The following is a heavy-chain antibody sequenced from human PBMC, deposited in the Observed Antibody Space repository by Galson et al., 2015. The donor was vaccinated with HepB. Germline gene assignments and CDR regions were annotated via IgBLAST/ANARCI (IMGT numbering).Heavy chain of an antibody. V-gene: IGHV1-69*13. D-gene: IGHD6-6*01. CDR1: GGTFSSYA. CDR2: IIPIFGTA. Sequence: SVKVSCKASGGTFSSYAISWVRQAPGQGLEWMGGIIPIFGTANYAQKFQGRVTITADESTSTAYMELSSLRSEDTAVYYCAREVIAARPRYPWFDPWGQGTLVTVSS. J-gene: IGHJ5*02. CDR3: AREVIAARPRYPWFDP.